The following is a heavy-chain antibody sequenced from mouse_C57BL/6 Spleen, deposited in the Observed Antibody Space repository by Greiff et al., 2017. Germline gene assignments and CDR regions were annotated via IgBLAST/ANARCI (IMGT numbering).Heavy chain of an antibody. CDR1: GYSITSGYY. Sequence: EVQLQESGPGLVKPSQSLSLTCSVTGYSITSGYYWNWIRQFPGNKLEWMGYISYDGSNNYNPSLKNRISITRDTSKNQFFLKLNSVTTEDTATYYCARDPYYKGYYAMDYWGQGTSVTVSS. CDR2: ISYDGSN. J-gene: IGHJ4*01. V-gene: IGHV3-6*01. CDR3: ARDPYYKGYYAMDY. D-gene: IGHD2-12*01.